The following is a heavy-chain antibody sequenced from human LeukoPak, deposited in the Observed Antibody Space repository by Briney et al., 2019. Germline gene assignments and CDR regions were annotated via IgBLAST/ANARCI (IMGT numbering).Heavy chain of an antibody. J-gene: IGHJ6*02. CDR2: IKQDGSKK. D-gene: IGHD5-18*01. CDR3: AGVDTARYYYYYYGMDV. CDR1: GFSFSSYW. Sequence: GGSLRLSCAASGFSFSSYWMSWVRQAPGKGLEWVANIKQDGSKKYYVESVTGRFTISRDNAKNSLYLQMNSLRAEDTAVYYCAGVDTARYYYYYYGMDVWGQGTTVTVSS. V-gene: IGHV3-7*04.